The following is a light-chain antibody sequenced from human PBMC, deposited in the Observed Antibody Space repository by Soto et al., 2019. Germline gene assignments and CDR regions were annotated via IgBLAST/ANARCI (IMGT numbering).Light chain of an antibody. Sequence: IQLTQSPSSLSASVGDRVTLTCRASQDIAIYLAWYQQKPGEAPNLLLYAASTLYGGVPSRFSGSGSGTDFALTITSLQAEDFATYYCQQLRMYPSTFGGGTKVEIK. CDR1: QDIAIY. J-gene: IGKJ4*01. V-gene: IGKV1-9*01. CDR2: AAS. CDR3: QQLRMYPST.